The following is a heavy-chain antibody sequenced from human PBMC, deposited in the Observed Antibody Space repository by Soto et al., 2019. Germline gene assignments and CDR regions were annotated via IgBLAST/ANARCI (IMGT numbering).Heavy chain of an antibody. V-gene: IGHV3-33*01. CDR2: IWYDGSNK. Sequence: ESGGGVVQPGRSLRLSCAASGFTFSSYGMHWVRQAPGKGLEWVAVIWYDGSNKYYADSVKGRFTISRDNSKNTLYLQMTSLRAEDTAVYYCARDSVPAAIHYNWFDPWGQGTLVTVSS. CDR1: GFTFSSYG. J-gene: IGHJ5*02. CDR3: ARDSVPAAIHYNWFDP. D-gene: IGHD2-2*01.